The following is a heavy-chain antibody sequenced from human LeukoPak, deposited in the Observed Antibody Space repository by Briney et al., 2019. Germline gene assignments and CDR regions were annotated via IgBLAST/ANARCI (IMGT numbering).Heavy chain of an antibody. V-gene: IGHV3-21*01. CDR3: ARESSSGWYFSYFDY. J-gene: IGHJ4*02. D-gene: IGHD6-19*01. CDR2: ISSSSSYI. CDR1: GFTFSSYS. Sequence: GGSLRLSCAASGFTFSSYSMNWVRQAPGKGLEWVSSISSSSSYIYYADSVKGRFTISRDNAKNSLYLRMNSLRAEDTAVYYCARESSSGWYFSYFDYWGQGTLVTVSS.